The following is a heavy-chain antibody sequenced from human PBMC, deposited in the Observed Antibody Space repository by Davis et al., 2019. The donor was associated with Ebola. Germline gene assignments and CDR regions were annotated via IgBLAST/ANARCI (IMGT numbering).Heavy chain of an antibody. Sequence: GGSLRLSCSASGFTFSSYAMHWVRQAPGKGLEYVSAISSNGGSTYYANSVKGRFTISRDNSKNTLYLQMNSLRAEDTAVYYCTRHVSGDFWYFDLWGRGTLVTVSS. V-gene: IGHV3-64*01. CDR1: GFTFSSYA. D-gene: IGHD4-17*01. J-gene: IGHJ2*01. CDR2: ISSNGGST. CDR3: TRHVSGDFWYFDL.